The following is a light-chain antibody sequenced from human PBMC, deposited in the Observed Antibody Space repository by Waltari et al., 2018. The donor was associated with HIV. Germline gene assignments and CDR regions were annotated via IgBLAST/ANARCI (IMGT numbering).Light chain of an antibody. CDR3: HSYDSGRGGL. J-gene: IGLJ2*01. CDR2: SNK. Sequence: QSLLTQPPSVSGAPGQRVTISCTGDTSNIGSDYDVHWYQQLPGRAPRLLIYSNKHRPSGVPDRFSGSKSGTSASRTINGLQADDEADYYCHSYDSGRGGLFGGGTKLTVL. CDR1: TSNIGSDYD. V-gene: IGLV1-40*01.